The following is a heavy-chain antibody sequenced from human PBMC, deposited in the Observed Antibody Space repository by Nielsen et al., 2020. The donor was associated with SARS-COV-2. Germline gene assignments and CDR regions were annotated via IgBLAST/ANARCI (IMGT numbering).Heavy chain of an antibody. CDR1: GFTFSSYW. J-gene: IGHJ4*02. CDR3: VTLRLRVY. D-gene: IGHD5-12*01. CDR2: IKQDGSEK. Sequence: GESLKISCAASGFTFSSYWMSWVRQAPGKGLEWVANIKQDGSEKYYVDSVKGRFTISRDNSKNTLYLQMSSLRAEDTAVYYCVTLRLRVYWGQGTLVTVSS. V-gene: IGHV3-7*01.